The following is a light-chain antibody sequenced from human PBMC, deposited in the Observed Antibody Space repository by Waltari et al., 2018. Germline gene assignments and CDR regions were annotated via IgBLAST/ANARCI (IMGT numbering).Light chain of an antibody. Sequence: QSALTQAASVSGSPGQSITISCTGTSSYVGGYKSVSWYQQHPGKAPKVLIYDVTNRPSGVSNRFSGSKSGNTASLTISGLQAEDEADYYCSAYTRSGTYVFGTGTKVTVL. J-gene: IGLJ1*01. V-gene: IGLV2-14*03. CDR1: SSYVGGYKS. CDR2: DVT. CDR3: SAYTRSGTYV.